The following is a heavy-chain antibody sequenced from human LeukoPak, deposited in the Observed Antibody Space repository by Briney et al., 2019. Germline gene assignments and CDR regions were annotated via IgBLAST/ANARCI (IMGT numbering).Heavy chain of an antibody. CDR3: ARGYIAALQIYYYYYYMDV. Sequence: ASVKVSCKASGYTFTSYDINWVRQATGQGLEWMGWMNPNSGNTGYAQKFQGRVTITRNTSISTAYMELSSLRSEDTAVYYCARGYIAALQIYYYYYYMDVWGKGTTVTVSS. J-gene: IGHJ6*03. CDR2: MNPNSGNT. CDR1: GYTFTSYD. V-gene: IGHV1-8*03. D-gene: IGHD6-6*01.